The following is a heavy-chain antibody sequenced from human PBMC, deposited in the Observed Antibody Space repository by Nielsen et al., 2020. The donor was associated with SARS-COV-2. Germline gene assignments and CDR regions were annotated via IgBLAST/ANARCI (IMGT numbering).Heavy chain of an antibody. D-gene: IGHD3-10*01. CDR2: INPNSGDT. J-gene: IGHJ5*02. CDR3: AREVDYYGSGSYEYWFDP. Sequence: ASVKVSCKASGYTFTGYYMHWVRQAPGQGLEWMGWINPNSGDTNYAQKFQGRVTMTRNTSISTAYMELSSLRSEDTAVYYCAREVDYYGSGSYEYWFDPWGQGTLVTVSS. V-gene: IGHV1-2*02. CDR1: GYTFTGYY.